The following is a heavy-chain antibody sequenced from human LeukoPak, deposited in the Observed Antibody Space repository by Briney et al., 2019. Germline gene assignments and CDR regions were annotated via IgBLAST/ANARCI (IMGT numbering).Heavy chain of an antibody. J-gene: IGHJ4*02. Sequence: GGSLRLSCAASEFTFSNYWMHWVRQAPGKGLVWVSRINSDGSSTSYADSVKGRFTISRDNAKNSLYLQMNSLRAEDTAVYYCARALVAAARNFDYWGQGTLVTVSS. CDR2: INSDGSST. D-gene: IGHD6-13*01. CDR3: ARALVAAARNFDY. V-gene: IGHV3-74*01. CDR1: EFTFSNYW.